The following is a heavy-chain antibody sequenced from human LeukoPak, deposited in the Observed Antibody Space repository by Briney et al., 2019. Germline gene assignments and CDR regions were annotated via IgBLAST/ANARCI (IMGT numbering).Heavy chain of an antibody. V-gene: IGHV3-48*03. Sequence: GGPLRLSCAASGFTFSSYEVSWARQAPGKGLEWISYISASGTLTHYADSVEGRFTISRDNAKNSLYLQMNILRGEDTAVYYCAKYGTPSQGSCGVYIDFWSKGTTVTITS. CDR3: AKYGTPSQGSCGVYIDF. D-gene: IGHD2-2*01. CDR2: ISASGTLT. CDR1: GFTFSSYE. J-gene: IGHJ6*04.